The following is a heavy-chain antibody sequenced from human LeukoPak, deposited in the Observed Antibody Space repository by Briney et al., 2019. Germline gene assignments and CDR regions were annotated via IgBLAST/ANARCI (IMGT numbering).Heavy chain of an antibody. D-gene: IGHD1-14*01. CDR3: ARTTTGYYYYYGMDV. CDR2: INHSGST. CDR1: GGSFSGYY. J-gene: IGHJ6*02. Sequence: SETLSLTCAVYGGSFSGYYWSWIRQPPGKGLEWIGEINHSGSTNYNPSLKSRVTISVDTSKNQFSLKLSSVTAADTAVYYCARTTTGYYYYYGMDVWGQGTTVTVSS. V-gene: IGHV4-34*01.